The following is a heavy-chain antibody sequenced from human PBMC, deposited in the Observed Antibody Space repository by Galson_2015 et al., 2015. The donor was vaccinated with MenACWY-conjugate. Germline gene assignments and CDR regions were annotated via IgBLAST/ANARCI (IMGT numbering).Heavy chain of an antibody. J-gene: IGHJ6*02. CDR1: GDSVSSNSAA. D-gene: IGHD6-13*01. CDR3: ARNLAAAGRCGGYYYGMDV. Sequence: CAISGDSVSSNSAAWNWIRQSPSRGLEWLGRTYYRSKWYNDYAVSVKSRITINPDTSKNQFSLQLNSVTPEDTAVYYCARNLAAAGRCGGYYYGMDVWGQGTTVTVSS. CDR2: TYYRSKWYN. V-gene: IGHV6-1*01.